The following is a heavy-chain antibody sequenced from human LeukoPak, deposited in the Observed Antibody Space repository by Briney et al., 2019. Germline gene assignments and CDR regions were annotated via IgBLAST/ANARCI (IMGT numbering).Heavy chain of an antibody. CDR1: GFTFNIND. CDR2: ISGRGDRT. Sequence: GGSLRLSCAASGFTFNINDINWVCQAPGKGLEWVSGISGRGDRTYYADSVKGRFTISRDSKNTLSLQMNSLRVEDTAVYYCAKVPWAGEFRMWGQGTLVIVSS. J-gene: IGHJ4*02. V-gene: IGHV3-23*01. CDR3: AKVPWAGEFRM. D-gene: IGHD3-10*01.